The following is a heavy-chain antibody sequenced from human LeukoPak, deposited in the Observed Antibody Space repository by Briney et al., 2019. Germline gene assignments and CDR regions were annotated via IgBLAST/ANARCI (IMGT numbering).Heavy chain of an antibody. CDR1: GFTFSSYG. V-gene: IGHV3-23*01. CDR2: ISAGGIYT. CDR3: ARWGTYASTSNWFDP. J-gene: IGHJ5*02. D-gene: IGHD2-2*01. Sequence: GGSLRLSCSASGFTFSSYGMSWVRQPPGKGLEWVSAISAGGIYTYYADSVKGRFTISRDNSKNTLHLQMNSLRAEDTAVYYCARWGTYASTSNWFDPWGQGTRVTVSS.